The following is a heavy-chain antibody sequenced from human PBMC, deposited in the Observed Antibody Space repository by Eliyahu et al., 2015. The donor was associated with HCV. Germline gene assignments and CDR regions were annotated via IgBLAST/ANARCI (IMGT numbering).Heavy chain of an antibody. Sequence: QVQLVESGGGVVQPGRSLRLSCAASGFTFXXYGMHWVRQGPGQGVEWVAVIWYDGSNKYYADSVKGRFTISRDNSKNTLYLQMNSLRAEDTAVYYCARGSRLGNYYYYGMDVWGQGTTVTVSS. D-gene: IGHD7-27*01. J-gene: IGHJ6*02. CDR3: ARGSRLGNYYYYGMDV. CDR2: IWYDGSNK. CDR1: GFTFXXYG. V-gene: IGHV3-33*01.